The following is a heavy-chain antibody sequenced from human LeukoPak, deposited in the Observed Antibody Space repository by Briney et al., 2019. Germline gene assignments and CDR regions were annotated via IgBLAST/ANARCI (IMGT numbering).Heavy chain of an antibody. D-gene: IGHD3-10*01. Sequence: SETLSLTCTVSGGSISSSSYYWGWIRQPPGKGLEWIGSIYYSGNTYYNPSLKSRVTISVDTSKNQFSLKLSSVTAADTAVYYCAVLLWFGELLYSTTDVWGKGTTVTISS. CDR3: AVLLWFGELLYSTTDV. J-gene: IGHJ6*04. CDR1: GGSISSSSYY. CDR2: IYYSGNT. V-gene: IGHV4-39*01.